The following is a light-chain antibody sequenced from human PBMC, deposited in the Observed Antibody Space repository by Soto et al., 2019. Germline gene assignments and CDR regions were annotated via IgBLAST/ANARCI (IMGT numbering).Light chain of an antibody. J-gene: IGLJ2*01. CDR3: SSYAHSSTVI. CDR1: SSDVGGYNY. Sequence: QSALTQPPSASGSPGQSVTISCTGTSSDVGGYNYVSWYQQHPGKAPKVMISEVTKRPSGVPDRFSGSKSGNTASLTVSGLQAEDEADYYCSSYAHSSTVIFGGGTKVTVL. V-gene: IGLV2-8*01. CDR2: EVT.